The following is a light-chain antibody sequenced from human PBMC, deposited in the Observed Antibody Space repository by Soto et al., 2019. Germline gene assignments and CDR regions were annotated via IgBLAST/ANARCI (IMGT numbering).Light chain of an antibody. J-gene: IGLJ1*01. CDR3: SSYITINTEV. CDR2: DVT. Sequence: QSVLTQPASVCGSPGQSITISCSGTSSDVGAYNYVSWYQHHPGKAPKLIIYDVTDRPSGVSNRFSASKSGNTASLTISGLQAEDEADYYCSSYITINTEVFGTGTKLTVL. V-gene: IGLV2-14*03. CDR1: SSDVGAYNY.